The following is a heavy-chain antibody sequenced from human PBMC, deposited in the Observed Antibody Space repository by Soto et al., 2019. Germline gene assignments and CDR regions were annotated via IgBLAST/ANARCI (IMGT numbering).Heavy chain of an antibody. V-gene: IGHV4-59*01. J-gene: IGHJ6*02. CDR2: IYYSGST. CDR1: GCSISSYY. D-gene: IGHD1-26*01. Sequence: PSETLSLTCTVSGCSISSYYWSWIRQPPGKGLEWIGYIYYSGSTNYNPSLKSRVTISVDTSKNQFSLKLSSVTAADTAVYYCARDLADYSGSYSDYYYGMDVWGQGTTDTVSS. CDR3: ARDLADYSGSYSDYYYGMDV.